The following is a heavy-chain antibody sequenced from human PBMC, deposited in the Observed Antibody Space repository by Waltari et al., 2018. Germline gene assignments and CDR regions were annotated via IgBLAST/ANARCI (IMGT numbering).Heavy chain of an antibody. CDR3: ASNEMESGWWDDAFDI. J-gene: IGHJ3*02. CDR2: INPTSGGT. V-gene: IGHV1-2*06. CDR1: RYTFTGYY. Sequence: QVQLVQSGAEVKKPGASVKVSCKASRYTFTGYYMHWVRQAPGQGLEWRGRINPTSGGTNYAQKFQGRVTMTRDTSISTAYMELSRLRSDDTAVYYCASNEMESGWWDDAFDIWGQGTMVTVSS. D-gene: IGHD6-19*01.